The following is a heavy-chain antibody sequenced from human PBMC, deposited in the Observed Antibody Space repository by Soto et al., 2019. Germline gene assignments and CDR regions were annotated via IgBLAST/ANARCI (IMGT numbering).Heavy chain of an antibody. J-gene: IGHJ5*02. CDR1: GFTFISYS. V-gene: IGHV3-21*01. D-gene: IGHD2-2*01. Sequence: PGGTLRLSCAASGFTFISYSMNWVRQAPGKGMEWVSSISSSSGYIYYADSVKGRFTISRDNAKNSLYLQMNSLRAEDTAVYYCARDPRGYCSSTSCYGGWFDPWGQGTLVTVSS. CDR2: ISSSSGYI. CDR3: ARDPRGYCSSTSCYGGWFDP.